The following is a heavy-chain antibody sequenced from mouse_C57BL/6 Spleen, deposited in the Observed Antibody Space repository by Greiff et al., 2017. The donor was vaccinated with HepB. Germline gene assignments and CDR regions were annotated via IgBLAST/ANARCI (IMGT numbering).Heavy chain of an antibody. J-gene: IGHJ4*01. CDR3: AIIIYDYGYAMDY. Sequence: QVQLQQPGAELVKPGASVKMSCKASGYTFTSYWINWVKQGPGQGLEWIGDIYPGSGSTNYNEKFKSKATLTVDTSSSTAYMQLSSLTSEDSAVYYCAIIIYDYGYAMDYWGQGTSVTVSS. CDR2: IYPGSGST. V-gene: IGHV1-55*01. D-gene: IGHD2-4*01. CDR1: GYTFTSYW.